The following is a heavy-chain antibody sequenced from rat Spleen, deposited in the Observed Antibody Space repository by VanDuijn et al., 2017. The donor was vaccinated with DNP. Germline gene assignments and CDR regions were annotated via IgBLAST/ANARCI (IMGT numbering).Heavy chain of an antibody. J-gene: IGHJ2*01. CDR1: GFTFSDYA. Sequence: EVQLVESGGGLVQPGRSLKLSCAASGFTFSDYAMAWIRQAPTEGLEWVASIRTGGDDTDYRDSVKGRFTLPRDNAKSTLYLQRDSLRSEETATYYCAKAGGYSPWYFDYWGQGVMVTVSS. CDR2: IRTGGDDT. V-gene: IGHV5S11*01. CDR3: AKAGGYSPWYFDY. D-gene: IGHD1-11*01.